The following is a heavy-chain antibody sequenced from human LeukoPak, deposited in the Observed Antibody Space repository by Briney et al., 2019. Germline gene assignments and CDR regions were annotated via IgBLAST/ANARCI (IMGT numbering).Heavy chain of an antibody. CDR1: GYTFTSYD. J-gene: IGHJ5*02. CDR2: MNPNSGNT. Sequence: ASVKVSCKASGYTFTSYDNNWVRQATGQGLGWMGWMNPNSGNTGYAQKFQGRVTITRNTSISTAYMELSSLRSEDTAVYYCARVPDCSSFSCNYGFDPWGQGTLVTVSS. V-gene: IGHV1-8*03. D-gene: IGHD2-2*01. CDR3: ARVPDCSSFSCNYGFDP.